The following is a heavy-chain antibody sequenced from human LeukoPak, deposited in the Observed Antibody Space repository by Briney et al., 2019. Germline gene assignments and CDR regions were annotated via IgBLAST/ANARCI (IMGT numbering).Heavy chain of an antibody. CDR3: AKDKYSPNINNWFDP. Sequence: GGSLRLSCAASGFTFSSYAMSWVRQAPGKGLEWVSAVSGSGGSTYYADSVKGRFTISRDNSKNTLYLQMNSLRAEDTAVYYCAKDKYSPNINNWFDPWGQGTLVTVSS. CDR2: VSGSGGST. CDR1: GFTFSSYA. J-gene: IGHJ5*02. D-gene: IGHD5-18*01. V-gene: IGHV3-23*01.